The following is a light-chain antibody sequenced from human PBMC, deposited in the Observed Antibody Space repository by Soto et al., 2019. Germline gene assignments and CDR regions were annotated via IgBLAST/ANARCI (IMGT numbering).Light chain of an antibody. J-gene: IGLJ3*02. CDR2: DVS. Sequence: QSVLTQPASVSGSPGQSITISCTGTSSDVGRYPYVSWYQQHPGNVPKLIIYDVSDRPSGVSNRFSGSKSDNTAALTISCLKAEDEADYYCSTSTSTDGWVFGGGTKLTVL. CDR1: SSDVGRYPY. V-gene: IGLV2-14*01. CDR3: STSTSTDGWV.